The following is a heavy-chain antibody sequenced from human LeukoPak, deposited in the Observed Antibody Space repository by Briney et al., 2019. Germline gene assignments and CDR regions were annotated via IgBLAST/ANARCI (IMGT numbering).Heavy chain of an antibody. CDR1: GFTFSNAW. CDR2: IKSKTDGGTT. V-gene: IGHV3-15*01. D-gene: IGHD3-22*01. J-gene: IGHJ3*02. CDR3: TTGYYYDSSGYYLSAFDI. Sequence: GGSLRLSCAASGFTFSNAWMSWVRQAPGKGLEWVGRIKSKTDGGTTDYAAPVKGRFTTSRDDSKNTLYLQMNSLKTEDTAVYYCTTGYYYDSSGYYLSAFDIWGQGTMVTVSS.